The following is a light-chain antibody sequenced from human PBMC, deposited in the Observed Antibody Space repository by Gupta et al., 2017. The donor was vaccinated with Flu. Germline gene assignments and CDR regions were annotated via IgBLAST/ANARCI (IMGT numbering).Light chain of an antibody. CDR1: QNIYVW. CDR2: KAS. Sequence: DRVTIPCLVHQNIYVWLAWFLKKPGEAPKSLIYKASNLESGVPSRFSGSGSGTEFSLTISSLQPDDFATYYCQQYKSNPWTFGQGTKVEIK. J-gene: IGKJ1*01. V-gene: IGKV1-5*03. CDR3: QQYKSNPWT.